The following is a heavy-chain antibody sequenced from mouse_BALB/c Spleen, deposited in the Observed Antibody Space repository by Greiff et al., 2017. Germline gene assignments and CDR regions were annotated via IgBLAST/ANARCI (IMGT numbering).Heavy chain of an antibody. Sequence: VKVVESGPGLVAPSQSLSITCTVSGFSLTDYGVSWIRQPPGKGLEWLGVIWGGGSTYYNSALKSRLSISKDNSKSQVFLIMNSLQTDDTAMYYCAKFMVTTLYYYAMDYWGQGTSVTVSS. CDR3: AKFMVTTLYYYAMDY. CDR2: IWGGGST. CDR1: GFSLTDYG. J-gene: IGHJ4*01. D-gene: IGHD2-1*01. V-gene: IGHV2-6-5*01.